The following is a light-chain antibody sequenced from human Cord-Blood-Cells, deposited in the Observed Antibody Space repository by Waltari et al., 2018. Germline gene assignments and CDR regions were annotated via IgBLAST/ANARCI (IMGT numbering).Light chain of an antibody. CDR1: SSNIGSNS. Sequence: QSVLTQPHSASGTPGQRVTISCSGSSSNIGSNSVYWYQQLPGTAPKRLIYRNNQRPSGVPDRFSGSKSGTSASLAISGLRSEDEADYYCAAWDDSLSGPVFGGGTKLTVL. CDR3: AAWDDSLSGPV. J-gene: IGLJ3*02. CDR2: RNN. V-gene: IGLV1-47*01.